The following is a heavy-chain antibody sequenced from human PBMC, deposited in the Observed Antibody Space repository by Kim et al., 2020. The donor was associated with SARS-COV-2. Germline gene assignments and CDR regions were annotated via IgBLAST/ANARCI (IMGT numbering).Heavy chain of an antibody. CDR3: AKDLVSGGNVHFDY. J-gene: IGHJ4*02. CDR2: IWYDGSNK. D-gene: IGHD2-15*01. V-gene: IGHV3-33*06. Sequence: GGSLRLSCAASGFTFSSYGMHWVRQAPGKGLEWVAVIWYDGSNKYYADSVKGRFTISRDNSKNTLYLQMNSLRAEDTAVYYCAKDLVSGGNVHFDYWGQGTLVTVSS. CDR1: GFTFSSYG.